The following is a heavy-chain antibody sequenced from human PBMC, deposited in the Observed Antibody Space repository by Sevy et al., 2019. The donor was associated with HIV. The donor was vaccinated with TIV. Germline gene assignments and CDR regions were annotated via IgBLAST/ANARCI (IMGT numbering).Heavy chain of an antibody. CDR3: ARDGGNSVKWYPLY. CDR1: GFAFSTHA. V-gene: IGHV3-30-3*01. D-gene: IGHD2-2*01. CDR2: ISYEGTET. J-gene: IGHJ4*01. Sequence: GGSLRLFCAASGFAFSTHAMHWVRQAPGKGLEWVAVISYEGTETFYAASVEGRFTISRDNSKNMLSLQITSLRPEDTAVYYCARDGGNSVKWYPLYWGHGTLVTVSS.